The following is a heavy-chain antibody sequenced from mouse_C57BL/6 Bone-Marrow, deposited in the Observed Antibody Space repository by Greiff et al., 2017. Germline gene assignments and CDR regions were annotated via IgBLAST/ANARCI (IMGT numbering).Heavy chain of an antibody. CDR1: GYTFTSYW. D-gene: IGHD1-1*01. CDR3: ARRGYGSSNVFDY. CDR2: IYPGSGST. V-gene: IGHV1-55*01. J-gene: IGHJ2*01. Sequence: QVQLQQPGAELVKPGASVKMSCKASGYTFTSYWITWVKQRPGQGLEWIGDIYPGSGSTNYNEKFKSKATLTVDKSASTTYMQLNIRTSEYSAVYYCARRGYGSSNVFDYWGQGTTLTVSS.